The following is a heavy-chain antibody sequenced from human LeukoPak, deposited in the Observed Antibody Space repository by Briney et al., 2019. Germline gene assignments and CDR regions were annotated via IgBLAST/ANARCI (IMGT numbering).Heavy chain of an antibody. J-gene: IGHJ3*02. CDR2: IIPIFGTA. D-gene: IGHD1-14*01. V-gene: IGHV1-69*13. CDR3: ASLKTVLGSRPGAFDI. CDR1: GGTFSSYA. Sequence: SVKVSCKASGGTFSSYAISWVRQAPGQGLEWMGGIIPIFGTANYAQKFQGRVTITADESTSTAYMELSSLRSEDTAVYYCASLKTVLGSRPGAFDIWGQGTMVTVSS.